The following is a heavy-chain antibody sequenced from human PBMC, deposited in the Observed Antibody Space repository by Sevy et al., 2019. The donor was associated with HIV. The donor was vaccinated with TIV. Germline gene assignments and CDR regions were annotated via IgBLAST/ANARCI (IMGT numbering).Heavy chain of an antibody. Sequence: ASVKVSCKASGYTFTSYGISWVRQAPRQGLEWMGWISAYNGNTNYAQKLQGRVTMTTDTSTSTAYMELRSLRSDDTAVYYCAREMAGAGGLRYCSSTSCHSRGWFDPWGQGTLVTVSS. D-gene: IGHD2-2*01. CDR3: AREMAGAGGLRYCSSTSCHSRGWFDP. CDR2: ISAYNGNT. CDR1: GYTFTSYG. V-gene: IGHV1-18*01. J-gene: IGHJ5*02.